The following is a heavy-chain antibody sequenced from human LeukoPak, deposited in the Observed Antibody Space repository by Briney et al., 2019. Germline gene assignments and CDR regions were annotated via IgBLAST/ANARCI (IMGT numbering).Heavy chain of an antibody. D-gene: IGHD3-22*01. J-gene: IGHJ4*02. Sequence: SGTLSLTCAVSGGSISSSNWWSWVRQPPGKGLEWIGEIYHSGSTNYNPSLKSRVTISVDKSKNQFSLKLSSVTAADTAVYYCARASLNSLYYYDSREKFDYWGQGTLVTVSS. CDR2: IYHSGST. CDR1: GGSISSSNW. CDR3: ARASLNSLYYYDSREKFDY. V-gene: IGHV4-4*02.